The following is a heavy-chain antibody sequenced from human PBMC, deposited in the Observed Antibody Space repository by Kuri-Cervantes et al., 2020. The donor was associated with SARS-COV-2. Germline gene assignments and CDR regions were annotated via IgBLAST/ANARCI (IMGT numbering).Heavy chain of an antibody. CDR1: SGSISSNY. Sequence: SETLSLTCTVSSGSISSNYWSWIRQPPGKGLEWIGYIYYSGRTDHNPSLKSRVTISVDTSKNQLSLKLSSVTAADTAVYYCARDKINGHGFDLWGRGTLVTVSS. V-gene: IGHV4-59*01. CDR2: IYYSGRT. D-gene: IGHD2-8*01. CDR3: ARDKINGHGFDL. J-gene: IGHJ2*01.